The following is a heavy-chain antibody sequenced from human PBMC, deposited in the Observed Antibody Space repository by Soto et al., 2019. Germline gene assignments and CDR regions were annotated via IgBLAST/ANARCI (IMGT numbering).Heavy chain of an antibody. J-gene: IGHJ4*02. CDR2: ISGGGGSK. Sequence: EVQLLESGGGLVQPGGSLRLSGEAPGLPFSSYAMSWVRQPQGKGLEWVSAISGGGGSKYYADSVKGRFTISRDNSKNTLYLQMNSLRAEDTAVYYCAKELSRITMVRGVIDYWGQGTLVTVSS. CDR3: AKELSRITMVRGVIDY. V-gene: IGHV3-23*01. CDR1: GLPFSSYA. D-gene: IGHD3-10*01.